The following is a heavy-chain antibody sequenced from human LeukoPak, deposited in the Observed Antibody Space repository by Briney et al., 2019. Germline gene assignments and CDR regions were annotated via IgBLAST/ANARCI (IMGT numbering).Heavy chain of an antibody. J-gene: IGHJ4*02. CDR3: ARGGNRFGGFYFDY. D-gene: IGHD3-10*01. Sequence: SETLSLTCTVSADSLSSGGHYWAWIRQLPGKGLESIGFIHHSGRSRHNPSPKDRVAISVDTSRKQFALKLSSVTAADTAMYYCARGGNRFGGFYFDYWGQGIQVIVSS. CDR1: ADSLSSGGHY. V-gene: IGHV4-31*03. CDR2: IHHSGRS.